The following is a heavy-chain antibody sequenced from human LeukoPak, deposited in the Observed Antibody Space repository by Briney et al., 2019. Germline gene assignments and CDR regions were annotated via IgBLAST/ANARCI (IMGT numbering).Heavy chain of an antibody. J-gene: IGHJ4*02. CDR2: INPTGTGT. V-gene: IGHV1-46*01. CDR1: GYTFSNYY. CDR3: AREESGGYFDY. D-gene: IGHD2-8*02. Sequence: ASVKVSCKASGYTFSNYYMHWVRQAPGQGLEWMGLINPTGTGTNYAQKFRGRVTLTRDTSTTTVYMELSSLRSENSAVYYCAREESGGYFDYWGQGTLVTVSS.